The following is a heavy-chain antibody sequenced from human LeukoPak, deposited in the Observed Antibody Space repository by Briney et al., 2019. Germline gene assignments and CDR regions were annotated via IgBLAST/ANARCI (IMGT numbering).Heavy chain of an antibody. V-gene: IGHV4-39*01. CDR2: IYYSGNT. D-gene: IGHD1-26*01. Sequence: SETLSLTCTVSGGSISSSSYYWGWIRQPPGKGLEWIGSIYYSGNTYYNPSLKSRVTISVDTSKNQFSLKLSSVTAADTAVYYCARHPTEWELLRFDYWGQGTLVTVSS. CDR1: GGSISSSSYY. CDR3: ARHPTEWELLRFDY. J-gene: IGHJ4*02.